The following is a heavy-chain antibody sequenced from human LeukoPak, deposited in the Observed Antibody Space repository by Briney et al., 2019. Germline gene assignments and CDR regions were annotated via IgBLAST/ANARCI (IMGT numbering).Heavy chain of an antibody. CDR2: ISFDGSNK. CDR1: GFTFSSYG. Sequence: GGSLRLSCAASGFTFSSYGMHWVRQAPGKGLEWVAVISFDGSNKYYADSVKGRFTISRDNSKNTLYLQINSLRDEDTAVYYCAKDAYGSGSYYLNWFDPWGQGTMVTVSS. D-gene: IGHD3-10*01. J-gene: IGHJ5*02. CDR3: AKDAYGSGSYYLNWFDP. V-gene: IGHV3-30*18.